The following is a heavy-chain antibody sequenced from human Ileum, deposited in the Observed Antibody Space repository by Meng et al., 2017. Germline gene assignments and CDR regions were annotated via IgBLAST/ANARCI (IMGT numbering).Heavy chain of an antibody. CDR1: SGSISSNTY. V-gene: IGHV4-4*02. J-gene: IGHJ4*02. CDR2: ISHSGSA. Sequence: QGQLQESGPGLVRPSGTLSLTCAVSSGSISSNTYWSWVRQPPGKGLEWIGQISHSGSAYYNPSLKSRVTMSVDESKSQFSLMLTSVTAADTAIYYCARHGGYSQDFWGQGTLVTVSS. CDR3: ARHGGYSQDF. D-gene: IGHD4-23*01.